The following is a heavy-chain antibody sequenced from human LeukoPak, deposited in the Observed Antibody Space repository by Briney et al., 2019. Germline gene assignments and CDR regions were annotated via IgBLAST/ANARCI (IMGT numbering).Heavy chain of an antibody. CDR1: GGSISSYY. D-gene: IGHD2-2*01. CDR3: AREEGRYCSSTSCLPFNP. J-gene: IGHJ5*02. CDR2: IHTSGST. V-gene: IGHV4-4*07. Sequence: PSETLSLXCTVSGGSISSYYWSWIRQPAGKALEWIGRIHTSGSTNYNPSLKSRVTMSVDTSKNQFSLKLSSVTAADTAVYYCAREEGRYCSSTSCLPFNPWGQGTLVTVSS.